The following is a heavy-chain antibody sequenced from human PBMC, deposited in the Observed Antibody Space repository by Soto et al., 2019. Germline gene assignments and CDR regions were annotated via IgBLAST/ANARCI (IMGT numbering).Heavy chain of an antibody. V-gene: IGHV4-31*03. CDR3: ARARLRAVYAFDI. J-gene: IGHJ3*02. D-gene: IGHD5-12*01. CDR1: GGSVSSGAYY. Sequence: QVQLQESDAGLVKASQTLSLTCTVSGGSVSSGAYYWTWIRQRPGKGLEWIGYIYYSGSTYYSPSLMSRLSISLDTSKNQFSLRLSSVTAADTAMYYCARARLRAVYAFDIWGQGTMVTVSS. CDR2: IYYSGST.